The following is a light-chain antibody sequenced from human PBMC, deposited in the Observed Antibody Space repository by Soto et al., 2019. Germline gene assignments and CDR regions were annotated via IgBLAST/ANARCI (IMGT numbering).Light chain of an antibody. CDR1: QSVTSNY. CDR3: QQYSYSPPWT. Sequence: EVVMTQSPATLSVSPGERATLSCRASQSVTSNYLAWYQQKPGQAPRLLIYDASNRATGIPDRFSGSGSGTDFTLTISRLEPEDSAVYYCQQYSYSPPWTFGQGTKVDIK. CDR2: DAS. J-gene: IGKJ1*01. V-gene: IGKV3-20*01.